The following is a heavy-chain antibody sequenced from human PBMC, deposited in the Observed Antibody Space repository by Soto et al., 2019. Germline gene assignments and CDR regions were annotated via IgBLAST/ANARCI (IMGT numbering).Heavy chain of an antibody. Sequence: QVQLVQSGAEVKKPGASVKVSCKSSGYTFTTYGISWVRQAPGQGLEWMGWISGYNGNTKYAQKFQGRVTMTTDTSTSTAYMDLRSLRSDDTAVYYCAREGEMPYYYYGMDVWGHGTMVTVYS. CDR3: AREGEMPYYYYGMDV. J-gene: IGHJ6*02. CDR1: GYTFTTYG. CDR2: ISGYNGNT. D-gene: IGHD3-16*01. V-gene: IGHV1-18*01.